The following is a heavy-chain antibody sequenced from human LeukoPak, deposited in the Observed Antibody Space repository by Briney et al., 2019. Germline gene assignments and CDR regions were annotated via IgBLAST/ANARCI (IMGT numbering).Heavy chain of an antibody. CDR2: IYYSGST. J-gene: IGHJ6*02. CDR3: ARDGFYGRTEDYYYYYGMDV. CDR1: GGSISSYY. D-gene: IGHD2/OR15-2a*01. Sequence: PSETLSLTCTVSGGSISSYYWSWIRQPPGKGLEWIGSIYYSGSTNYNPSLKSRVTISLDTSKNQFSLKLSSVTAADTAVYYCARDGFYGRTEDYYYYYGMDVWGQGTTVTVSS. V-gene: IGHV4-59*01.